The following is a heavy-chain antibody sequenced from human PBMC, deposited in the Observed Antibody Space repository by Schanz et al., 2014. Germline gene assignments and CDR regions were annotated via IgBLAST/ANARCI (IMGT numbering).Heavy chain of an antibody. D-gene: IGHD6-13*01. Sequence: QVQLQESGPGLVKPSQTLSLTCAVSGGSISSGGYTWSWIRQPPGKGLEWIGYIYYSGSTYYNPSLKSRVPKSVDPPKNQFSLMLGSVTAADTAVYYCARAAGPVDYWGQGTLVTVSS. J-gene: IGHJ4*02. V-gene: IGHV4-30-4*07. CDR1: GGSISSGGYT. CDR2: IYYSGST. CDR3: ARAAGPVDY.